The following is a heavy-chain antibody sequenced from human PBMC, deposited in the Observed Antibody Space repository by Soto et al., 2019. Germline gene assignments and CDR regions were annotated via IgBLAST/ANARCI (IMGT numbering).Heavy chain of an antibody. J-gene: IGHJ3*02. CDR1: GFTFINAW. V-gene: IGHV3-15*01. Sequence: EVQLVESGGGLVNPGGSLRLSCAASGFTFINAWMSWVRQAPGKGLEWVGRIKSKTDGGTTAYAAPVKGRFTISRDDSRNTLSLQMNSLKTEEDTAVYYCTTEARPRNNKVPLVVFDTWGQGTMVTVFS. CDR3: TTEARPRNNKVPLVVFDT. CDR2: IKSKTDGGTT. D-gene: IGHD6-6*01.